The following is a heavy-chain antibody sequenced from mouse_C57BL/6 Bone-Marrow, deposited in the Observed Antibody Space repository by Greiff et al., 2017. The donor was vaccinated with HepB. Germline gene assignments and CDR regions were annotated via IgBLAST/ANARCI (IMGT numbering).Heavy chain of an antibody. J-gene: IGHJ4*01. Sequence: EVKVVESGGGLVKPGGSLKLSCAASGFTFSSYAMSWVRQTPEKRLEWVATISDGGSYTYYPDNVKGRFTISRDNAKNNLYLQMSHLKSEDTAMYYCARDLLATGCAMDYWGQGTSVTVSS. D-gene: IGHD1-1*01. CDR2: ISDGGSYT. CDR1: GFTFSSYA. CDR3: ARDLLATGCAMDY. V-gene: IGHV5-4*01.